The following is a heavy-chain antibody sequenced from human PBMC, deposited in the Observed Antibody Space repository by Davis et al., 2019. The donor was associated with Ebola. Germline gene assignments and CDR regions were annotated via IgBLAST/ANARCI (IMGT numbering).Heavy chain of an antibody. CDR2: IKSDGSST. J-gene: IGHJ4*02. Sequence: HTGGSLRLSCAASGFTFSSYWMHWVREAPGKGLVWVSFIKSDGSSTRYADSVKGRFTISRDNAKNTLYLQMNSLRAEDTAVYYCARGASGTTFDYWGQGTLVTVSS. CDR1: GFTFSSYW. D-gene: IGHD1-7*01. CDR3: ARGASGTTFDY. V-gene: IGHV3-74*01.